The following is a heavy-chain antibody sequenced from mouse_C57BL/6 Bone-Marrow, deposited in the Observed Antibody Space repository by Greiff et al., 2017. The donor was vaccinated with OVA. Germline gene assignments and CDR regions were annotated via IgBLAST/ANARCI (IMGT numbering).Heavy chain of an antibody. CDR3: ARHEAGITTPYCDV. V-gene: IGHV1-62-2*01. Sequence: VKLMESGAELVKPGASVKLSCKASGYTFTEYTIHWVKQRSGQGLEWIGWFYPGSGSIKYTEKFKDKSTLTADKSSSTVYMALSRLTSEDSAVYFCARHEAGITTPYCDVWGTGTTVTVSS. CDR1: GYTFTEYT. D-gene: IGHD1-1*01. CDR2: FYPGSGSI. J-gene: IGHJ1*03.